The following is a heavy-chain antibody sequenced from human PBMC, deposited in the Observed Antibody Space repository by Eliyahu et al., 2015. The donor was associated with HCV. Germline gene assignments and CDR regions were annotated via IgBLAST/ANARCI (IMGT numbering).Heavy chain of an antibody. J-gene: IGHJ3*02. D-gene: IGHD3-22*01. V-gene: IGHV3-15*01. CDR3: TTLVFYYDSSGHALDI. Sequence: EVQLVESGGGLVKPGGSLRLSCAASGFTFSNAWRSWVRQAPGKGLEWVGRIRSKAAGGTIDYAAPVRGRFSISRDDPKNTLSLQMNSLKTEDTAVYYCTTLVFYYDSSGHALDIWGQGTMVTVS. CDR2: IRSKAAGGTI. CDR1: GFTFSNAW.